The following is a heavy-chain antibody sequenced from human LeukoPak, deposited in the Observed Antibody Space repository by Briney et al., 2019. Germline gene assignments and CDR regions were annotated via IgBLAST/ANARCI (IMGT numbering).Heavy chain of an antibody. V-gene: IGHV6-1*01. D-gene: IGHD2-15*01. Sequence: SQTLSLTCAISGDSVSSNSAAWNWIRQSPSRGLEWLGRTYYRSKWYNDYAVSVKSRITINPDTSKNQFSLKLSSVTAADTAVYYCARASAVVAASFSGYYYYMDVWGNGTTVTVSS. CDR2: TYYRSKWYN. CDR1: GDSVSSNSAA. CDR3: ARASAVVAASFSGYYYYMDV. J-gene: IGHJ6*03.